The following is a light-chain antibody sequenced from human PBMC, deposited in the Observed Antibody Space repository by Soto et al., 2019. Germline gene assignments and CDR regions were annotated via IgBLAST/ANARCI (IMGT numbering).Light chain of an antibody. CDR2: DAS. V-gene: IGKV1-5*01. CDR1: QSISSW. Sequence: DIQMTQSPSTLSASVGDRVTITCRASQSISSWLAWYQQKPGKAPKLLIYDASSLESGVTSRFSGSGSGTEFTLTISSLQPDDFATYYCQQYNSYSLTFGQGTRLEIK. CDR3: QQYNSYSLT. J-gene: IGKJ5*01.